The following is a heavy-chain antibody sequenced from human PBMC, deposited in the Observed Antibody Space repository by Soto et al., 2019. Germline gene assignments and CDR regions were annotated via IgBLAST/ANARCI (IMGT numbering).Heavy chain of an antibody. D-gene: IGHD3-10*01. CDR2: IIPIFGTA. V-gene: IGHV1-69*13. J-gene: IGHJ4*02. CDR1: GGTFSSYA. CDR3: ARQYYFGSGSYYNRPFDF. Sequence: SVKVSCKASGGTFSSYAISWVRQAPGQGLEWMGGIIPIFGTANYAQKFQGRVTITADESTSTAYMELSSLRSEDTAVYYCARQYYFGSGSYYNRPFDFWGQGTLVTVSS.